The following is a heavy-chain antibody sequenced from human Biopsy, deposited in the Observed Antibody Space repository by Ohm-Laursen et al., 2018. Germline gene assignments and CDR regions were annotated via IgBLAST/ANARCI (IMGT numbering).Heavy chain of an antibody. D-gene: IGHD2/OR15-2a*01. Sequence: ASVKVSCNASGGTFNNYGITWVRQAPGQGLEWVGRIISMVGTPKYAQKFQGRATITVDKSTSTAYLDLSSLKSEDTAVYYCARDKTVLNYYFASDVWGQGTTVTVSS. CDR3: ARDKTVLNYYFASDV. CDR1: GGTFNNYG. CDR2: IISMVGTP. J-gene: IGHJ6*01. V-gene: IGHV1-69*04.